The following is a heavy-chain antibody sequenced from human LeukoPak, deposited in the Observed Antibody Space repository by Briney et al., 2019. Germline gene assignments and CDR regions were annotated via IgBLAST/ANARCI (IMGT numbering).Heavy chain of an antibody. D-gene: IGHD3-3*01. CDR3: ARRLPGGGITIFGVITGGWFDP. V-gene: IGHV4-4*07. J-gene: IGHJ5*02. Sequence: SETLSLTCTVSGGSISSYYWSWIRQPAGEGLEWIGHIYSTGSTYYNPSLKSRVTIGVDTSKSQFSLKLRSVTAADTAVYYCARRLPGGGITIFGVITGGWFDPWGPGTLVTVSS. CDR2: IYSTGST. CDR1: GGSISSYY.